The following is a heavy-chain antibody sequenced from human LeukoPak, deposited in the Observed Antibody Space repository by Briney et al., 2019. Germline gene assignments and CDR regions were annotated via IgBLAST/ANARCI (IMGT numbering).Heavy chain of an antibody. CDR2: MNPNSGNT. Sequence: ASVKVSCKAFEYTFTSYDINWVRQATGQGLEWMGWMNPNSGNTGYAQEFQGRVTMTRNTSISTAYMELSSLTSEDTAVYYCARGRHPGPTWISEYWGQGTLVTVSS. CDR3: ARGRHPGPTWISEY. J-gene: IGHJ4*02. CDR1: EYTFTSYD. V-gene: IGHV1-8*01. D-gene: IGHD5-12*01.